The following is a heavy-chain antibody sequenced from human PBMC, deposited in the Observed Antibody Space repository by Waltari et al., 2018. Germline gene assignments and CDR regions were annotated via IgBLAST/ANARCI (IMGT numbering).Heavy chain of an antibody. CDR1: GFPFSNYN. CDR3: ARDRAVDDAFDI. J-gene: IGHJ3*02. V-gene: IGHV3-21*01. D-gene: IGHD6-19*01. Sequence: VQLVESGGGLVKPGGSLRLSCAASGFPFSNYNINWVRQAPGKGLEWVSTISSSGSFIYYADSVKGRFTISRDNAKNSLYLQMNSLRAEDTGVYYCARDRAVDDAFDIWGQGTMVTVAS. CDR2: ISSSGSFI.